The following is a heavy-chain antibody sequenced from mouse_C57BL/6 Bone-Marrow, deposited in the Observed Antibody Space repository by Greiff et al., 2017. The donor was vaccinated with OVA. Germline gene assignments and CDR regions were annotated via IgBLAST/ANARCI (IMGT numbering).Heavy chain of an antibody. CDR3: ARGGWDWYFDV. Sequence: EVMLVESEGGLVQPGSSMKLSCTASGFTFSDYYMAWVRQVPEKCLEWVANINYDGSSTYYLDSLKSRFLISRDNAKNILYRQRSSLKSEDTATYYCARGGWDWYFDVWGTGTTVTVSS. CDR1: GFTFSDYY. CDR2: INYDGSST. V-gene: IGHV5-16*01. J-gene: IGHJ1*03. D-gene: IGHD3-3*01.